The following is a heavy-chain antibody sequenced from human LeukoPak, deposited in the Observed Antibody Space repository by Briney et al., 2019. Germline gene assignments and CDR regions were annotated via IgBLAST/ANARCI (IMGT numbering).Heavy chain of an antibody. CDR2: INSDGSWT. J-gene: IGHJ4*02. Sequence: GGSLRLSCAVSGRYWMHCDRQAPGKGLVRVSHINSDGSWTSYADSVKGRFTISKDNAKNTVYLQMSNLRVEDTAVYYCVSFYETYWGRGTLVTVSS. CDR1: GRYW. CDR3: VSFYETY. V-gene: IGHV3-74*01. D-gene: IGHD2/OR15-2a*01.